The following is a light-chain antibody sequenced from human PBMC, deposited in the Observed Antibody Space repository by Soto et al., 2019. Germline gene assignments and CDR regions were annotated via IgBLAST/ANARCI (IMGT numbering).Light chain of an antibody. V-gene: IGLV1-44*01. CDR3: AAWDDSLNGVV. CDR2: SNN. CDR1: SSNIGSNT. Sequence: QSVLTQPPSASGTPGQRVTISCSGSSSNIGSNTVNWYQQLPGTAHKLLIYSNNQRPSGVPDRFSGSKSGTSASLAISGLKSEDEDDYYCAAWDDSLNGVVFGGGTKLTVL. J-gene: IGLJ2*01.